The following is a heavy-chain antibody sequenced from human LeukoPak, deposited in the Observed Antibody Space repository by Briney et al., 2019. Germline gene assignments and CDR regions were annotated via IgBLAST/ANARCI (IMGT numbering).Heavy chain of an antibody. CDR1: GFTFSSYS. Sequence: GGSLRLSCAAPGFTFSSYSMNWVRQAPGKGLEWVSSISSSSSYIYYADSVKGRFTISRDNAKNSLYLQMNSLRAEDTAVYYCARAPPRDGYNYGYFDYWGQGTLVTVSS. J-gene: IGHJ4*02. CDR3: ARAPPRDGYNYGYFDY. CDR2: ISSSSSYI. V-gene: IGHV3-21*01. D-gene: IGHD5-24*01.